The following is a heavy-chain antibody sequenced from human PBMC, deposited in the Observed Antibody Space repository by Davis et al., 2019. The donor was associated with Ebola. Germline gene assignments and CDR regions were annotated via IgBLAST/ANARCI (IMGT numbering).Heavy chain of an antibody. Sequence: GGSLRLSCVASGFIFSNYDMNWVRQAPGKGLEWISYISASGSTIYYADSVKRRFTISRDNAKNSLSLQTNSLRDDDTATYYFARQRYYFGMDVWGQGTTVTVSS. D-gene: IGHD5-24*01. CDR3: ARQRYYFGMDV. V-gene: IGHV3-48*02. J-gene: IGHJ6*02. CDR2: ISASGSTI. CDR1: GFIFSNYD.